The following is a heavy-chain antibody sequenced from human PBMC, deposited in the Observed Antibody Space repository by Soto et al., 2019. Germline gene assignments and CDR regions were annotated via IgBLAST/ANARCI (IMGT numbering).Heavy chain of an antibody. D-gene: IGHD2-15*01. J-gene: IGHJ4*01. CDR1: GGSFSGYY. CDR2: INPSGST. Sequence: QVQLQQWGAGLLKPSETLSLTCAVYGGSFSGYYWSWIRQPPGKGLEWIGEINPSGSTNYTPSLKCRVTMSGDTPQNQFPLKLTSVTAADTALYYGASGRDGGAANWGHGPLVTVSS. CDR3: ASGRDGGAAN. V-gene: IGHV4-34*01.